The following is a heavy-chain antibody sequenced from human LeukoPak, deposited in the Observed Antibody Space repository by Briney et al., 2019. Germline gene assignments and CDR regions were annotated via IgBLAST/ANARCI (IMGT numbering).Heavy chain of an antibody. CDR2: IHFSGST. J-gene: IGHJ4*02. D-gene: IGHD6-13*01. Sequence: SETLSLTCTVSSGSFSSYCWSWIRQPPGKGLEWIGYIHFSGSTNYNPSLKSRVTISVDTSKNQFSLKLNSVTAADTAVYYCARASQGQQPYLVNYWGQGTLVTVSS. V-gene: IGHV4-59*08. CDR1: SGSFSSYC. CDR3: ARASQGQQPYLVNY.